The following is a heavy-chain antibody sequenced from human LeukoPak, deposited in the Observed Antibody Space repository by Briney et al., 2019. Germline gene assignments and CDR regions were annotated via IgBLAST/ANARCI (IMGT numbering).Heavy chain of an antibody. Sequence: SETLSLTCAVYSGSFSGYYWSWIRQPPGKGLEWIGEINHSGSTNYNPSLKSRVTISVDTSKNQFSLKLSSVTAADTAVYYCARSTHASGWYRSWGQGTLVTVSS. CDR3: ARSTHASGWYRS. CDR2: INHSGST. D-gene: IGHD6-19*01. J-gene: IGHJ4*02. V-gene: IGHV4-34*01. CDR1: SGSFSGYY.